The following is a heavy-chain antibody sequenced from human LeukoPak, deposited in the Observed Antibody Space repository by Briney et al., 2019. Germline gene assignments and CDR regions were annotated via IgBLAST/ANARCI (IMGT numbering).Heavy chain of an antibody. CDR1: GGSISSGSYY. CDR3: AKPHFDY. V-gene: IGHV4-39*07. CDR2: IYYSGST. Sequence: SETLSLTCTVPGGSISSGSYYWSWIRQPAGKGLEWSGSIYYSGSTYYNPSLKSRVTISVDTSKNQFSLKLSSVTAADTAVYYCAKPHFDYWGQGTLVTVSS. J-gene: IGHJ4*02.